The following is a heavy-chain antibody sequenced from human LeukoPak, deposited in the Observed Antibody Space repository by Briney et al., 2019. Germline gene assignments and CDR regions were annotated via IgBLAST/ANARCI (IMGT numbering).Heavy chain of an antibody. D-gene: IGHD6-13*01. CDR1: GFTFDDYA. V-gene: IGHV3-9*01. CDR2: ISWNSGSI. CDR3: AKGLGYSSSWLVDY. Sequence: PGRSLRLSCAASGFTFDDYAMHWVRQAPGKGLEWVSGISWNSGSIGYADSVKGRFTISRDNAKNSLYLQMNSLRAEDTALYYCAKGLGYSSSWLVDYWGQGTLVTVSS. J-gene: IGHJ4*02.